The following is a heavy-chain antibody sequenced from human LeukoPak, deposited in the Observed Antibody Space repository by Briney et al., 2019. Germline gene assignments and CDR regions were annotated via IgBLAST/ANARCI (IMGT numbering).Heavy chain of an antibody. V-gene: IGHV4-59*01. Sequence: SETLSLTCTVSGGSISSNYWSWIRQPPGKGLEWVGYIYYSGSTSYNPSLTSRVTISVDTSNNQFSLKLSSVTAADTAVYYCARLTLYSYGNLDYWGQGALVTVSS. J-gene: IGHJ4*02. CDR2: IYYSGST. D-gene: IGHD5-18*01. CDR1: GGSISSNY. CDR3: ARLTLYSYGNLDY.